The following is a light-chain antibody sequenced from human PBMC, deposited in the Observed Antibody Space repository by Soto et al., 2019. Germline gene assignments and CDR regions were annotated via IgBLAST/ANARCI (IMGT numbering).Light chain of an antibody. Sequence: AIQLTQSPSSLSASVGDRVTITCRASQGISSALAWYQQKPGKAPKHLIYDASSLESGVPSRFSGGGSGTDFTLTIRSLQPADFATYYCQQFNNYPYTFGQGTKLEIK. CDR2: DAS. CDR3: QQFNNYPYT. J-gene: IGKJ2*01. CDR1: QGISSA. V-gene: IGKV1D-13*01.